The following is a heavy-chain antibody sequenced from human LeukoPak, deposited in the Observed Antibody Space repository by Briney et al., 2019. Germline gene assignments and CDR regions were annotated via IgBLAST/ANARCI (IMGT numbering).Heavy chain of an antibody. CDR1: GYTFTSYD. CDR2: MNPNSGNT. V-gene: IGHV1-8*01. J-gene: IGHJ4*02. CDR3: ARGLQWDRHNFDY. D-gene: IGHD1-26*01. Sequence: SVKVSCKASGYTFTSYDINWVRQATGQGLEWMGWMNPNSGNTGYAQKFQGRVTMTRNTSMSTAYMELSSLRSEDTAVYYCARGLQWDRHNFDYWGQGTLVTVSS.